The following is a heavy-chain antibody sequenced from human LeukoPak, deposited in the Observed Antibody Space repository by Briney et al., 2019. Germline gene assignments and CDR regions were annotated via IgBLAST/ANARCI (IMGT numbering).Heavy chain of an antibody. V-gene: IGHV3-9*01. D-gene: IGHD1-26*01. Sequence: GRSLRLSCAASGFSFDDYAMHWVRQAPGKGLEWVSGISWNSGTIVYAASVKGRFTISRDNAKNSLHLQMNSLRAEDTALYYCVKVRIVGAPTDYFDYWGQGTLVTVSS. CDR2: ISWNSGTI. J-gene: IGHJ4*02. CDR1: GFSFDDYA. CDR3: VKVRIVGAPTDYFDY.